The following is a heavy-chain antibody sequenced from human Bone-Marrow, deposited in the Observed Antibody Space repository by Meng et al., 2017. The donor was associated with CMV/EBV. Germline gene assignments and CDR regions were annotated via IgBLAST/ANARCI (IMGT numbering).Heavy chain of an antibody. J-gene: IGHJ3*02. V-gene: IGHV3-30*04. CDR3: ASLVGENHHDAFDI. D-gene: IGHD1-26*01. CDR1: GFTFSSYA. CDR2: ISYDGSNK. Sequence: GGSLRLSCAASGFTFSSYAMHWVRQAPGKGLEWVAVISYDGSNKYYADSVKGRFTISRDNSKNTLYLQMNSLRAEDTAVYYCASLVGENHHDAFDIWGQGTMVTVSS.